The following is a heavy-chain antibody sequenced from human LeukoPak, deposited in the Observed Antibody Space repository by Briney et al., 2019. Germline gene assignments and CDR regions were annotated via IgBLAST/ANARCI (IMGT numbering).Heavy chain of an antibody. Sequence: SETLSLTCSVSGGSIRSTTYYWSWIRQPPGKGLEWIGEINHSGSTNYNPSLKSRVTISVDTSKNQFSLKLSSVTAADTAVYYCARQAVLRYFDFDYWGQGTLVTVSS. J-gene: IGHJ4*02. V-gene: IGHV4-39*01. CDR2: INHSGST. CDR1: GGSIRSTTYY. D-gene: IGHD3-9*01. CDR3: ARQAVLRYFDFDY.